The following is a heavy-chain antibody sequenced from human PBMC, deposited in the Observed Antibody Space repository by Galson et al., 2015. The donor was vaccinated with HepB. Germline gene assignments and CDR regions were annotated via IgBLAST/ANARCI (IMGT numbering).Heavy chain of an antibody. CDR3: AREYPGSWFDY. Sequence: SLRLSCAASGFTFSNYWMSWVRQAPGKGLEWVANIKQEGREKYYVDSVKGRFTISRDDAENSLLLQMNSLRAEDTAVYSCAREYPGSWFDYWGQGILVTVSS. D-gene: IGHD1-14*01. CDR1: GFTFSNYW. V-gene: IGHV3-7*01. J-gene: IGHJ4*02. CDR2: IKQEGREK.